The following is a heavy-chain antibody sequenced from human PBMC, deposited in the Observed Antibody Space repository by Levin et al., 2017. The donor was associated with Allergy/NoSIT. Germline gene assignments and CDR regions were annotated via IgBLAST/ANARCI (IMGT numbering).Heavy chain of an antibody. V-gene: IGHV3-13*01. J-gene: IGHJ4*02. D-gene: IGHD1-26*01. CDR2: IGTAGDT. CDR3: ARGSLMGATYYFDY. CDR1: GFTFSSYD. Sequence: GGSLRLSCAASGFTFSSYDMHWVRQATGKGLEWVSAIGTAGDTYYPGSVKGRFTISRENAKNSLYLQMNSLRAGDTAVYYCARGSLMGATYYFDYWGQGTLVTVSS.